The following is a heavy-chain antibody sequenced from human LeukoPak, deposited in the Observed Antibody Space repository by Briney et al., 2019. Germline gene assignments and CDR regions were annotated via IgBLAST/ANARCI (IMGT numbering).Heavy chain of an antibody. CDR1: GDSVTSFY. V-gene: IGHV4-59*02. D-gene: IGHD2-15*01. CDR2: VYSRGST. Sequence: SETLSLTCSVSGDSVTSFYWSWIRQTPGKGLECIGYVYSRGSTTYNPSLKSRTTISVDTYQNQFSLYLSSVAAADTAGYYGARRRVVVAYRPNSFYYYLDVWGKGTTVTVSS. J-gene: IGHJ6*03. CDR3: ARRRVVVAYRPNSFYYYLDV.